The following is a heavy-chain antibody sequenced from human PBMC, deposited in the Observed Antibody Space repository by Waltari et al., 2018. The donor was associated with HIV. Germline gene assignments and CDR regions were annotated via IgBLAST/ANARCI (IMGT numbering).Heavy chain of an antibody. J-gene: IGHJ4*02. V-gene: IGHV3-23*01. CDR2: ISGSGGSA. CDR1: GFTFDNYA. D-gene: IGHD3-3*01. Sequence: EVQLLESGGGLVQPGGSLRLSCVASGFTFDNYAMSWVRQAPGKGLEWVSGISGSGGSAYYAESVKARFTISRDNSKNTLYLQMNSLRVDDTAVYYCVKPYGYDFWSGAYYFDYWGQGTLVSVSS. CDR3: VKPYGYDFWSGAYYFDY.